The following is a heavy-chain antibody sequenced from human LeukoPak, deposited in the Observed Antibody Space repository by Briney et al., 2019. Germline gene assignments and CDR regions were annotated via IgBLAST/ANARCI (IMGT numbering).Heavy chain of an antibody. CDR2: ISSSSSYI. V-gene: IGHV3-21*01. CDR3: ARDDGYNNPTHFDY. Sequence: PGGSLRLSCAASGFTVSSNYMSWVRQAPGKGLEWVSSISSSSSYIYYADSVKGRFTISRDNAKNSLYLQMNSLRAEDTAVYYCARDDGYNNPTHFDYWGQGTLVTVSS. D-gene: IGHD5-24*01. J-gene: IGHJ4*02. CDR1: GFTVSSNY.